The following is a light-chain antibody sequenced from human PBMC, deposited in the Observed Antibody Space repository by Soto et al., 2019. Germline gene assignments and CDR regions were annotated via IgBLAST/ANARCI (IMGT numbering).Light chain of an antibody. V-gene: IGKV1-5*03. J-gene: IGKJ2*01. CDR2: KAS. Sequence: DIQMTQSPSTLSASVGDRVIITCRASQNINGWLAWYQQKPGKAPKILVYKASSLADGVPSRFSGSGSGTEFTLTISSLQPDDFATSSCQQYYTSPYTFGQGTKLEIK. CDR3: QQYYTSPYT. CDR1: QNINGW.